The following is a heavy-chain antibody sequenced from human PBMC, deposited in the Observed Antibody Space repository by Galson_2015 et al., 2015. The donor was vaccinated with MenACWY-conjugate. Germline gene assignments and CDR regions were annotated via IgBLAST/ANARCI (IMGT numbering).Heavy chain of an antibody. CDR2: IKQDGSEK. CDR3: ARDNYGTFDI. V-gene: IGHV3-7*03. J-gene: IGHJ3*02. CDR1: GFTFSRNW. D-gene: IGHD4-17*01. Sequence: SLRLSCAASGFTFSRNWMNWVRQAPGKGLEWVANIKQDGSEKYYVDSVKGRFTIAKDNAKNSLYLQMNSLRAEDTAIYYCARDNYGTFDIWGQGTMVTVFS.